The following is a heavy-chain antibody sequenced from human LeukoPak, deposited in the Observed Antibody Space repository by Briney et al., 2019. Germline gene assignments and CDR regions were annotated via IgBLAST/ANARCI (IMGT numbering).Heavy chain of an antibody. Sequence: PSETLSLTCAVSGYSISSGYYWGWIRQPPGKGLEWIGSIYHSGSTYNNPSLKSRVTISVDTSKNQFSLKLNSVTAADTAVFYCAKWGTTAFDYWGQGILVSVSS. CDR3: AKWGTTAFDY. J-gene: IGHJ4*02. V-gene: IGHV4-38-2*01. CDR1: GYSISSGYY. D-gene: IGHD4-17*01. CDR2: IYHSGST.